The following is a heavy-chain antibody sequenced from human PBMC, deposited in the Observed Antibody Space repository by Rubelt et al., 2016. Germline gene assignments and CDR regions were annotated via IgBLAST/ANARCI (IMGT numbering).Heavy chain of an antibody. CDR2: IYYSGST. CDR3: ARDGMWWQLADDY. D-gene: IGHD2-15*01. V-gene: IGHV4-39*07. Sequence: QLQLQESGPGLVKPSETLSLTCTVSGGSISSSSYYWGWIRQPPGKGLEWIGSIYYSGSTYYNPSLKSRVTIAVDTSKNQFSLKLRSVSAADTAVYYCARDGMWWQLADDYWGQGTLVTVSS. CDR1: GGSISSSSYY. J-gene: IGHJ4*02.